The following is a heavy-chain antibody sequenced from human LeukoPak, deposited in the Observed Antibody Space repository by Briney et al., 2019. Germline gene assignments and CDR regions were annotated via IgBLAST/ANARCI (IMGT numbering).Heavy chain of an antibody. V-gene: IGHV3-64*01. CDR1: GYTFTSNY. CDR2: ISSNGGST. J-gene: IGHJ4*02. D-gene: IGHD2-2*02. CDR3: ARASCSSTSCYIDFDY. Sequence: SCKAFGYTFTSNYMHWVRQAPGKGLEYVSTISSNGGSTYYANSVKGRFTISRDNSKNTLFLQMGSLRGEDMAVYYCARASCSSTSCYIDFDYWGQGTLVTVSS.